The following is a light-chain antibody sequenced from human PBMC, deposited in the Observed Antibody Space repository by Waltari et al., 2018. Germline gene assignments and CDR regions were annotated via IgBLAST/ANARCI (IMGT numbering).Light chain of an antibody. CDR3: AAWDDSLNGM. Sequence: QSVLTQPPSASGAPGQRVPISCSGSSPNIGSHTVDWYQQLPGTAPKLLIYRDNQRPSGVPDRFSGSKSGTSASLAISGLQSDDEADYYCAAWDDSLNGMFGGGTKLTVL. V-gene: IGLV1-44*01. J-gene: IGLJ3*02. CDR1: SPNIGSHT. CDR2: RDN.